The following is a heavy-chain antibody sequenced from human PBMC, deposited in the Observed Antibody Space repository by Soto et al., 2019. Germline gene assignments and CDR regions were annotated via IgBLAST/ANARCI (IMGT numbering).Heavy chain of an antibody. V-gene: IGHV4-38-2*02. D-gene: IGHD1-1*01. CDR3: VRAARTYGPDKP. CDR1: GYSIDSGYY. J-gene: IGHJ5*02. CDR2: IYYTVNT. Sequence: SETLSLTCSVSGYSIDSGYYWGWMRQPPGKRLEWLASIYYTVNTYLNPSLKSRLSISVDTSKNQFSLNLTSLTSADTAVYYCVRAARTYGPDKPWGRGTLVTVSS.